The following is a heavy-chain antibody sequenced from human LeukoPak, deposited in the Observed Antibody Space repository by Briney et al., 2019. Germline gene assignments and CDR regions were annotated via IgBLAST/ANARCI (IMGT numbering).Heavy chain of an antibody. D-gene: IGHD3-16*01. CDR2: IYYSGST. CDR1: GGSISSSSYY. CDR3: ASLYYDYVWGSYP. V-gene: IGHV4-39*01. Sequence: PSETLSLTCTVSGGSISSSSYYWGWIRQPPGKGLEWIGSIYYSGSTYYNPSLKSRVTTSVDTSKNQFSLKLSSVTAADTAVYYCASLYYDYVWGSYPWGQGTLVTVSS. J-gene: IGHJ5*02.